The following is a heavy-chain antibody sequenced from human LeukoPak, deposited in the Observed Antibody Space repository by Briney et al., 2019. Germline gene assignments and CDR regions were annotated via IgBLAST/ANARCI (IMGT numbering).Heavy chain of an antibody. Sequence: SETLSLTCTVSGGSISGSNYYWTWIRQPPGKGLEWIASIFYSGSTYYSPFLKSRVTISVDTSKNQFSLKLTSVTAADTAVYYCVRDRDYWGQGTLVTVSS. CDR3: VRDRDY. V-gene: IGHV4-39*07. J-gene: IGHJ4*02. CDR1: GGSISGSNYY. CDR2: IFYSGST.